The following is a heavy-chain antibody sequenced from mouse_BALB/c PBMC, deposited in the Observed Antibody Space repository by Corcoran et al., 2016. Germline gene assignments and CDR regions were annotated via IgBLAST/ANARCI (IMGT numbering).Heavy chain of an antibody. Sequence: EVQLQQSGPELVKPGASVKMSCKASGYTFTSYVMHWVKQKPGQGLEWIGYIYPYNDDTKYNVEVKGKATLTSDKSSSTAYMELNSLTSEDSAVYYCAREVPGGYPFDYWGQGTTLTVSS. CDR1: GYTFTSYV. CDR3: AREVPGGYPFDY. V-gene: IGHV1S136*01. CDR2: IYPYNDDT. D-gene: IGHD2-2*01. J-gene: IGHJ2*01.